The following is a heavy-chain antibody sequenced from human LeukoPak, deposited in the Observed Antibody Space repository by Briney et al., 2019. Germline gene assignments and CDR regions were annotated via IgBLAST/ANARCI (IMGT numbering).Heavy chain of an antibody. CDR2: SGTGGDT. D-gene: IGHD6-13*01. Sequence: PGGSLRLSCAASGFTFSTSPMNWVRQAPGKGPEWVSASGTGGDTYYADSVKGRFTISRDNSKNTLFLQMTSLRAEDTAVYYCAKKTPGTHPFDFWGQGTMVTVSP. V-gene: IGHV3-23*01. CDR3: AKKTPGTHPFDF. J-gene: IGHJ4*02. CDR1: GFTFSTSP.